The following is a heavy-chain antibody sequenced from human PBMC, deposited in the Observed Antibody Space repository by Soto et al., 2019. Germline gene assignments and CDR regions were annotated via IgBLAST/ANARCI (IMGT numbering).Heavy chain of an antibody. D-gene: IGHD2-15*01. V-gene: IGHV1-18*01. Sequence: QVQLVQSGAEVKNPGASVRVSCKASGYTFVSHNINWVRQAPGQELDWMGWSSPYNGYTNFAQKFQARGTMTTDTSTSTASRELSSLTADDTAVYYCARGREYRSELLYFDIWGRGTLVTVSS. CDR2: SSPYNGYT. CDR3: ARGREYRSELLYFDI. CDR1: GYTFVSHN. J-gene: IGHJ2*01.